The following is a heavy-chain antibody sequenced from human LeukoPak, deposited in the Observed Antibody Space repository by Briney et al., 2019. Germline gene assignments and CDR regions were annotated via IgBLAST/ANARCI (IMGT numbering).Heavy chain of an antibody. J-gene: IGHJ1*01. D-gene: IGHD3-22*01. CDR2: ISSSGSTI. Sequence: GGSLRLSCAASGFTFSDYYMSWIRQAPGKGLEWVSYISSSGSTIYYADSVKGRFTISRDNAKNSLYLQMNSLRAEDTAVYYCAGYYDSSGYPEYFQHWGQGTLVTVSS. V-gene: IGHV3-11*01. CDR3: AGYYDSSGYPEYFQH. CDR1: GFTFSDYY.